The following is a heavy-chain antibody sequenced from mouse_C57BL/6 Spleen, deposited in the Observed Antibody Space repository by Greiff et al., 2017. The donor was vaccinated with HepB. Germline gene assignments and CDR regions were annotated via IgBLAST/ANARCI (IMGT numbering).Heavy chain of an antibody. CDR3: ATTMVTTNWFAY. J-gene: IGHJ3*01. Sequence: EVHLVESGGGLVKPGGSLKLSCAASGFTFSSYAMSWVRQTPEKRLEWVATISDGGSYTYYPDNVKGRFTISRDNAKNNLYLQMSDLKSEDTAMYYCATTMVTTNWFAYWGQGTLVTVSA. V-gene: IGHV5-4*01. CDR2: ISDGGSYT. CDR1: GFTFSSYA. D-gene: IGHD2-2*01.